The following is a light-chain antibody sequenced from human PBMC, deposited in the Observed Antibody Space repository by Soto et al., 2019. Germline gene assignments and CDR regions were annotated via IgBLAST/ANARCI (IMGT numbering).Light chain of an antibody. CDR2: DAS. V-gene: IGKV3-11*01. J-gene: IGKJ4*01. Sequence: EIVLTQSPANLSLSPGDRATLSCRASQSLGNYVAWYQHKPGQAPRLLIYDASNRATDIPARFSGSGSGTDFTLTISSLEPEDFAVYYCQQRDDWSSVTFGGGTRVEIK. CDR3: QQRDDWSSVT. CDR1: QSLGNY.